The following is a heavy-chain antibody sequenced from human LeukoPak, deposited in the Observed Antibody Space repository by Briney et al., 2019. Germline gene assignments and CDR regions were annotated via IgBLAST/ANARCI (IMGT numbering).Heavy chain of an antibody. J-gene: IGHJ4*02. D-gene: IGHD3-10*01. Sequence: SQTLSLTCTVSGGSISSGSYYWSWIRQPAGKGLEWIGRIYTSGSTNYNPSLKSRVTISVDTSKNQFSLKLSSVTAADTAVYYCARNYGSGTPWDYWGQGTLVTVSS. V-gene: IGHV4-61*02. CDR3: ARNYGSGTPWDY. CDR2: IYTSGST. CDR1: GGSISSGSYY.